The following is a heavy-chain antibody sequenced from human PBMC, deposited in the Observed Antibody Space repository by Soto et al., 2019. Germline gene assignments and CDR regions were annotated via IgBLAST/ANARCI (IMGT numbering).Heavy chain of an antibody. V-gene: IGHV3-21*01. D-gene: IGHD4-17*01. CDR3: ARHPYGDYSVNNWFDP. CDR1: GFTFSSYS. Sequence: EVQLVESGGGLVKPGGSLRLSCAASGFTFSSYSMNWVRQAPGKGLEWVSSISSSSSYIYYADSVKGRFTISRDNAKNSLYLQMNSLRAEDTAVYYCARHPYGDYSVNNWFDPWGQGTLVTVSS. J-gene: IGHJ5*02. CDR2: ISSSSSYI.